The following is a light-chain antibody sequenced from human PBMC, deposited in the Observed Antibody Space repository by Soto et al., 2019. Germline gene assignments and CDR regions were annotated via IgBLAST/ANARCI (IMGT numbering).Light chain of an antibody. CDR3: MQALQTPRT. CDR2: LGS. V-gene: IGKV2-28*01. J-gene: IGKJ1*01. Sequence: DIVMTQSPLSLPVTPGEPASISCRSSQSLLHSNGYNYLDCYLQKPGQSPQLLIYLGSNRASGVPDRFSGSGSGADFTLKISRVEAEDVGVYYCMQALQTPRTFGQGSLVDIK. CDR1: QSLLHSNGYNY.